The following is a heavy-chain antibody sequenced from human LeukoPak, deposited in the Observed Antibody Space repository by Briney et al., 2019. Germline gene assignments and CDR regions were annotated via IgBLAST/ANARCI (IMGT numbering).Heavy chain of an antibody. CDR3: VWGHYGDY. J-gene: IGHJ4*02. V-gene: IGHV3-7*04. CDR1: RFTFTYFW. Sequence: GGSLRLSCAAPRFTFTYFWMTWVRQAPGKGLEWVANIKNDGSQKYYADSVEGRFTISRDNAKHLLYLQMHGLRADDTSVYYCVWGHYGDYTGQGTLVTVSS. CDR2: IKNDGSQK.